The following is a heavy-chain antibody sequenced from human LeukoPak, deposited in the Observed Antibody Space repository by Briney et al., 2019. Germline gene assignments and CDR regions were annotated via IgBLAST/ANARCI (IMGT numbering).Heavy chain of an antibody. V-gene: IGHV4-39*01. CDR1: GGSTSSNNHF. D-gene: IGHD5-12*01. J-gene: IGHJ6*03. CDR2: INHSGTT. Sequence: PSETLSLTCSVSGGSTSSNNHFWGWIRQPPGKGLEWIGSINHSGTTHYNPSLKSRVTISIDTSKNQFSLGLTSVTAADTAVYYCARHFTPSEWLTRYYYYFYYLDVWGEGTTVTVSS. CDR3: ARHFTPSEWLTRYYYYFYYLDV.